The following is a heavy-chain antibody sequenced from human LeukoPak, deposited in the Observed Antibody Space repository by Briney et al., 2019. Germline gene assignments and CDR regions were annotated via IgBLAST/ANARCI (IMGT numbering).Heavy chain of an antibody. Sequence: GASVKVSCKASGGTFSSYAISWVRQAPGQGLEWMGRIIPILGIANYAQKFQGRVTITADKSTSTAYMELSSLRSEDTAVYYCAREQPPEYYYDSSGYYYDYWGQGTLVTVSS. CDR3: AREQPPEYYYDSSGYYYDY. V-gene: IGHV1-69*04. CDR1: GGTFSSYA. CDR2: IIPILGIA. J-gene: IGHJ4*02. D-gene: IGHD3-22*01.